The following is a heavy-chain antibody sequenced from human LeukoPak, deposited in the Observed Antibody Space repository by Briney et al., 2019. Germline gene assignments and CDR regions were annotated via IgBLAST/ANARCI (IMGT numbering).Heavy chain of an antibody. CDR1: GYTFSSYD. CDR2: MNPNSGNT. V-gene: IGHV1-8*01. CDR3: AREIAVAGKGIYYYCMDV. Sequence: ASVKVSCKASGYTFSSYDINWVRQATGQRLEWMGWMNPNSGNTGYAQKFQGRVTMTRSTSISTAYMELSSLRSEDTAVYYCAREIAVAGKGIYYYCMDVWGKGTTVTISS. J-gene: IGHJ6*03. D-gene: IGHD6-19*01.